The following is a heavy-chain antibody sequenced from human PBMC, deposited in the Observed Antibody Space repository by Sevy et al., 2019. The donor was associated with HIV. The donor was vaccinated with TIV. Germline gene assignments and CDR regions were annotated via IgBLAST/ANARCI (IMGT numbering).Heavy chain of an antibody. V-gene: IGHV4-31*03. Sequence: SETLSLTCTVSSDSISSGGYYWSWIRQHPGKGLEWIGYIYYSGSTYYNPSLKSRVTISVDTSKNQFSLKLSSVTAADTAVYYCARGPHYDILTGYYSPFDYWGQGTLVTVSS. CDR3: ARGPHYDILTGYYSPFDY. CDR2: IYYSGST. J-gene: IGHJ4*02. D-gene: IGHD3-9*01. CDR1: SDSISSGGYY.